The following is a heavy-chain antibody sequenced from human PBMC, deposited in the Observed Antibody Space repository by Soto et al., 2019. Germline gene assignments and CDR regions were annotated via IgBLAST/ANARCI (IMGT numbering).Heavy chain of an antibody. CDR1: GFSLKTGGAG. D-gene: IGHD4-17*01. J-gene: IGHJ5*02. CDR3: AHRGYGDYPRDNWFDP. V-gene: IGHV2-5*01. CDR2: IYWNEDK. Sequence: SGPTRVNPTQALTLSCTFSGFSLKTGGAGVGWIRQPPGKALEWPALIYWNEDKRYSPSLKSRLTITKDTSKNQVVLTMTNVDPVDTATYYCAHRGYGDYPRDNWFDPWGQGTLVTVSS.